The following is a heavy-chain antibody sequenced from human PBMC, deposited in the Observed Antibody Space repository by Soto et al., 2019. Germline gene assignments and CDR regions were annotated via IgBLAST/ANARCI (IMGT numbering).Heavy chain of an antibody. CDR1: GYSFTRYW. Sequence: AETLKPSCRVSGYSFTRYWISWVRQMPGKGLEWMGRIYPGDFDTNYSPSFQGQVTISADKSITTAYLQWSSLKASDTGMYYFARAAGRECYYRRSCLTADWGKGTTVTVSS. D-gene: IGHD2-21*01. CDR3: ARAAGRECYYRRSCLTAD. V-gene: IGHV5-10-1*04. CDR2: IYPGDFDT. J-gene: IGHJ6*03.